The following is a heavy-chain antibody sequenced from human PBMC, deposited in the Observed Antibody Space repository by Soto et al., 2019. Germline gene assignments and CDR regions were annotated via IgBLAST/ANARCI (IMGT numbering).Heavy chain of an antibody. CDR3: ARDQVKGTMTIL. D-gene: IGHD4-17*01. CDR1: GFTFINYA. J-gene: IGHJ4*02. CDR2: ISYDGSNK. Sequence: WGSLVLGCAASGFTFINYAMDWVGQAPGKGLDWVAVISYDGSNKYYADSVKGRFTISRDNSKNTMYLQMNSLSAEDTAVYHCARDQVKGTMTILWGQGTMVTVSS. V-gene: IGHV3-30-3*01.